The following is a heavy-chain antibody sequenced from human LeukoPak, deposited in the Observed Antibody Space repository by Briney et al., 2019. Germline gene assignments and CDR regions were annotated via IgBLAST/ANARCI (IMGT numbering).Heavy chain of an antibody. J-gene: IGHJ5*02. CDR2: INPNSGGT. Sequence: GASVKVSCKASGYTFTDYYVHWVRQAPGQGLEWVGWINPNSGGTNYAQKFQGTVTMTRDTSISTAYMELTRQRSDDTAVYYCARERGNYDILTDYYEGNGFDPWGQGTLVTVSA. D-gene: IGHD3-9*01. V-gene: IGHV1-2*02. CDR1: GYTFTDYY. CDR3: ARERGNYDILTDYYEGNGFDP.